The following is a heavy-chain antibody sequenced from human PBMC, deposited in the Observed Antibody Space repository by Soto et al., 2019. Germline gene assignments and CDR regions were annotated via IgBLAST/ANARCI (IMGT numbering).Heavy chain of an antibody. CDR3: ARRNYYDSSGYSSPGVDY. CDR2: IWYDGSNK. Sequence: GGSLRLSCAASGFTFSSYGMHWVRQAPGKGLEWVAVIWYDGSNKYYADSVKGRFTISRDNSKNTLYLQMNSLRAEDTAVYYCARRNYYDSSGYSSPGVDYWGQGTLVTV. J-gene: IGHJ4*02. CDR1: GFTFSSYG. D-gene: IGHD3-22*01. V-gene: IGHV3-33*01.